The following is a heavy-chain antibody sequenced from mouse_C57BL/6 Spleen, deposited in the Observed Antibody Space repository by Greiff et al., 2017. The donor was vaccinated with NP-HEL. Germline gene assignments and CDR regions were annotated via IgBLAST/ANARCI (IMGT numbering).Heavy chain of an antibody. J-gene: IGHJ3*01. CDR2: IYPRNGNT. D-gene: IGHD2-3*01. V-gene: IGHV1-81*01. Sequence: VQLQQSGAELARPGASVKLSCKASGYTFTSYGISWVKQRTGQGLEWIGEIYPRNGNTYYNEKFKGKATLTADKSSSTAYMELRSLTSEDSAVYFWAREGDDGYSWFAYWGQGTLVTVSA. CDR1: GYTFTSYG. CDR3: AREGDDGYSWFAY.